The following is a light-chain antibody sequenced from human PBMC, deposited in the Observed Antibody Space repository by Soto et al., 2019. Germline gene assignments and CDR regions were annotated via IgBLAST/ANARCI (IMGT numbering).Light chain of an antibody. CDR2: DAS. J-gene: IGKJ1*01. Sequence: DIQMTQSPSTLSPSVGDRVTITCRASQSINSWVAWYQQKPGKAPKVLISDASTLESGVPSRFSGSGSGTEFTLTIGGLQPDDFATYYCQRYNAFSQTFGQGTKVEI. CDR1: QSINSW. CDR3: QRYNAFSQT. V-gene: IGKV1-5*01.